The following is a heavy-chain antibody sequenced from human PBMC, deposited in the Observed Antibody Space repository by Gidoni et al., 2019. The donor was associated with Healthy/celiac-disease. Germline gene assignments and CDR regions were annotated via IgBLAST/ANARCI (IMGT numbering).Heavy chain of an antibody. J-gene: IGHJ6*03. V-gene: IGHV3-23*04. CDR2: ISGSGGST. CDR3: ARMYYYYYYYMDV. Sequence: EVQLVESGGGLVQPGGSLRLSCAASGFPFSSYAMSWVRQAPGKGLEWVSAISGSGGSTYYADSVKGRFTISRDNSKNTLYLQMNSLRAEDTAVYYCARMYYYYYYYMDVWGKGTTVTVSS. CDR1: GFPFSSYA.